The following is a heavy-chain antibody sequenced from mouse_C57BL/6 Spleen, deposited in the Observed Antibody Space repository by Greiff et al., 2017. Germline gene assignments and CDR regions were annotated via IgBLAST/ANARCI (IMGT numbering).Heavy chain of an antibody. D-gene: IGHD1-1*01. CDR2: IRSKSNNYST. Sequence: EVKLVESGGGLVQPKGSLKLSCAASGFSFNTYAMNWVRQAPGKGLEWVARIRSKSNNYSTYYADSVKDRFTISRDDSESILYLQMNNLKTEDTAMYYCVRDYYGSSYGYFDVWGTGTTVTVSS. J-gene: IGHJ1*03. CDR1: GFSFNTYA. CDR3: VRDYYGSSYGYFDV. V-gene: IGHV10-1*01.